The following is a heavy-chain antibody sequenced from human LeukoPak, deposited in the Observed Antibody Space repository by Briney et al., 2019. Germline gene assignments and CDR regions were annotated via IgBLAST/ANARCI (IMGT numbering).Heavy chain of an antibody. D-gene: IGHD3-22*01. J-gene: IGHJ4*02. V-gene: IGHV3-9*01. Sequence: PGGSLRLSCAASGFTFDDYAMHWVRQAPGKGLEWFSGISWNSGSIGYADSVKGRFTISRDNAKNSLYLQMNSLRAEDTALYYCAKSREGSGYYYGEFDYWGQGTLVTVSS. CDR1: GFTFDDYA. CDR3: AKSREGSGYYYGEFDY. CDR2: ISWNSGSI.